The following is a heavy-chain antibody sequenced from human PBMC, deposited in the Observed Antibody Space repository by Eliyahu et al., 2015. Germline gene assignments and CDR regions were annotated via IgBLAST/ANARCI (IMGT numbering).Heavy chain of an antibody. CDR3: ARGPHYGLFFRH. CDR2: INHSGST. CDR1: GESFSXYQ. D-gene: IGHD4-17*01. Sequence: QVQLQQWGAGLLKPSETLSLTCXVYGESFSXYQWSWXRXPPGKRLEWIGEINHSGSTIYNSSLKSRVTITIDTSKNQFSLKLNSVTVADTAVYFCARGPHYGLFFRHWGQGTQVTVSS. V-gene: IGHV4-34*01. J-gene: IGHJ1*01.